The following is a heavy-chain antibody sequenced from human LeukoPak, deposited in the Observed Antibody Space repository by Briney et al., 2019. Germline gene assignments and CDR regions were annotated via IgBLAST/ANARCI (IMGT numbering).Heavy chain of an antibody. CDR3: ARDSPASEAVAGKDFDY. CDR2: IYTSGST. V-gene: IGHV4-4*07. J-gene: IGHJ4*02. CDR1: GGSISSYY. D-gene: IGHD6-19*01. Sequence: SETLSLTCTVSGGSISSYYWSWIRQPAGKGLEWIGRIYTSGSTNYNPSLKSRVTMSVDTSKNQFSLKLSSVTAADTAVYYCARDSPASEAVAGKDFDYWGQGTLVTVSS.